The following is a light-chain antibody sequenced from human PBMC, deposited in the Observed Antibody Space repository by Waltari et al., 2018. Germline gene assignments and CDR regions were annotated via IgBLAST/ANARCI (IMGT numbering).Light chain of an antibody. CDR2: DVS. Sequence: QSALTQPASVSGSPGQSITISCTGTSSDVGGYNYVSWYQQHPGQAPNLMIYDVSKRPSGVSNRFAGSKSGNTASLTISGLQAEDEADYYCCSYAGSSTLVVFGGGTKLTVL. CDR3: CSYAGSSTLVV. V-gene: IGLV2-23*02. CDR1: SSDVGGYNY. J-gene: IGLJ2*01.